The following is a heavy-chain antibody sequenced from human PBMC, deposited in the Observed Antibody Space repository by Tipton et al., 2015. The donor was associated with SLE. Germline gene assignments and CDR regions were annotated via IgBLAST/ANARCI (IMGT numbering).Heavy chain of an antibody. V-gene: IGHV4-34*01. Sequence: PSLTCAVYGGSFSGYYWSWIRQPPGKGLEWIGEINHSGSTNYNPSLKSRVTISVDTSKNQFSLKLSSVTAADTAVYYCARITIFGVVLFDYWGQGTLVTVSS. CDR3: ARITIFGVVLFDY. D-gene: IGHD3-3*01. CDR1: GGSFSGYY. CDR2: INHSGST. J-gene: IGHJ4*02.